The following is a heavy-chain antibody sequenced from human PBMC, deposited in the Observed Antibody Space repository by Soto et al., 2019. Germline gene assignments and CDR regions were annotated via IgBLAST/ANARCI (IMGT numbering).Heavy chain of an antibody. CDR2: IYYSGRT. CDR3: ASSPYYYYMDV. Sequence: SETLSLTCTVSGGSISSYYWSWIRQPPGRGLEWIGYIYYSGRTNYNPSLKSRVTMSVDTSKNQFSLKLSSVTAAETAVYYCASSPYYYYMDVWGKGTTVTVSS. V-gene: IGHV4-59*08. CDR1: GGSISSYY. J-gene: IGHJ6*03.